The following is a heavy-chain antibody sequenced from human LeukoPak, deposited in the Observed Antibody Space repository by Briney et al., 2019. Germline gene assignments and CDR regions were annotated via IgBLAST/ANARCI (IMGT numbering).Heavy chain of an antibody. CDR3: ASSLQLWSHFDY. J-gene: IGHJ4*02. D-gene: IGHD5-18*01. Sequence: PSETLSLTCTVSGGSISSYYWSWIRQPPGKGLGWIGYIYYSGSTNYNPSLKSRVTISVDTSKNQSSLKLSSVTAADTAVYYCASSLQLWSHFDYWGQGTLVTVSS. CDR2: IYYSGST. CDR1: GGSISSYY. V-gene: IGHV4-59*08.